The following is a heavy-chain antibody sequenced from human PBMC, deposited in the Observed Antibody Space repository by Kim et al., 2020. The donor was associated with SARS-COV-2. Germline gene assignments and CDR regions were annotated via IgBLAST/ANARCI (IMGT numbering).Heavy chain of an antibody. CDR1: GFTFGDYA. CDR3: TRDGAHYDFWSGYLLFDY. J-gene: IGHJ4*02. Sequence: GGSLRLSCTASGFTFGDYAMSWFRQAPGKGLEWVGFIRSKAYGGTTEYAASVKGRFTISRDDSKSIAYLQMNSLKTEDTAVYYCTRDGAHYDFWSGYLLFDYWGQGALVTVPS. CDR2: IRSKAYGGTT. D-gene: IGHD3-3*01. V-gene: IGHV3-49*03.